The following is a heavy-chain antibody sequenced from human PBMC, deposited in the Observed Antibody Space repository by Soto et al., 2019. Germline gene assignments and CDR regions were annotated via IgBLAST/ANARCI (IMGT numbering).Heavy chain of an antibody. CDR2: IYYSGST. J-gene: IGHJ4*02. V-gene: IGHV4-59*06. D-gene: IGHD3-22*01. CDR1: GFTFSSYE. Sequence: NPGGSLRLSCAASGFTFSSYEMNWVRQAPGKGLEWIGYIYYSGSTYYNPSLKSRVTISVDTSKNQFSLKLSSVTAADTAVYYCASHSAYYYDKDYWGQGTLVTVSS. CDR3: ASHSAYYYDKDY.